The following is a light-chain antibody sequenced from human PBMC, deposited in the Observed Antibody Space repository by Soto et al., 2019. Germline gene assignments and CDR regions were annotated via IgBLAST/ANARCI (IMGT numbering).Light chain of an antibody. CDR2: EVS. Sequence: QSALTQPASVSGSPGQSITISCTGTSSDVGSYNLVSWYQQHPGKAPKLMIYEVSKRPSGVFNRFSGSKSGNTASLTISGLQAEDEADYYCCSYAGSSTLTFGGGTKLTVL. J-gene: IGLJ2*01. CDR3: CSYAGSSTLT. CDR1: SSDVGSYNL. V-gene: IGLV2-23*02.